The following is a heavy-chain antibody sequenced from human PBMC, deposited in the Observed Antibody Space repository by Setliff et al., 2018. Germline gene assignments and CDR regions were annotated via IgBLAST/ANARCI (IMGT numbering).Heavy chain of an antibody. CDR1: GYTFSTYA. D-gene: IGHD3-10*01. V-gene: IGHV7-4-1*02. J-gene: IGHJ6*03. Sequence: GPSVKVSCKGSGYTFSTYAIIWMRQAPGQGLEWMGWINTNTGNPSYAQGFTGRFVFSLDTSVSTAYLQISSLKAEDTAIYYCARGSRFGTIVYRGDYYLDVWGKGTTVTVSS. CDR2: INTNTGNP. CDR3: ARGSRFGTIVYRGDYYLDV.